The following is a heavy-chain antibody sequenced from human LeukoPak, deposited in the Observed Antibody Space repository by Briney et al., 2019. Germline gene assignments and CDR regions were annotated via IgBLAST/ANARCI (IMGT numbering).Heavy chain of an antibody. CDR1: GFTFDDYA. V-gene: IGHV3-43*02. Sequence: GGSLRLSCAASGFTFDDYAMHWVRQAPGKGLEWVSLISGDGGSTYYADSVKGRFTISRDNSKNSMYLQVNSLRTEDTALYYCANSLRPSYYMDVWGKGTTVTVSS. CDR2: ISGDGGST. J-gene: IGHJ6*03. CDR3: ANSLRPSYYMDV.